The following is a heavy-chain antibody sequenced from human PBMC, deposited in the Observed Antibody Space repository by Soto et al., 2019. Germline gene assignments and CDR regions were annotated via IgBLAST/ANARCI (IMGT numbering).Heavy chain of an antibody. Sequence: SETLSLTCTVSGGSISNSYWSWIRQPPGKGLEWIGYIYYTGSTNYNPSLKNRATMSVDTSKNQFSLKLSSVTAADTAVYYCARKTAYSGDYTFDYWGQGTLVTVSS. D-gene: IGHD1-26*01. V-gene: IGHV4-59*01. CDR3: ARKTAYSGDYTFDY. J-gene: IGHJ4*02. CDR1: GGSISNSY. CDR2: IYYTGST.